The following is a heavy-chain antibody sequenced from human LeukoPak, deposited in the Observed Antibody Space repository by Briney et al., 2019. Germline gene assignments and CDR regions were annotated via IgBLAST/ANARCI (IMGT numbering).Heavy chain of an antibody. CDR3: ARVAYYDYVWGSYRSFDY. CDR1: GFIFSSYW. CDR2: IKQDGSEK. Sequence: PGGSLRLSCAASGFIFSSYWMSWVRQAPGKGLEWVANIKQDGSEKYYVDSVKGRFTISRDNAKNSLYLQMNSLRAEDTAVYYCARVAYYDYVWGSYRSFDYWGQGTLVTVSS. V-gene: IGHV3-7*01. J-gene: IGHJ4*02. D-gene: IGHD3-16*02.